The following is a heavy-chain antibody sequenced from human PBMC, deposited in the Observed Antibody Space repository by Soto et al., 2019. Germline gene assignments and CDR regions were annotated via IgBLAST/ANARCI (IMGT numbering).Heavy chain of an antibody. D-gene: IGHD1-1*01. CDR2: A. J-gene: IGHJ4*02. V-gene: IGHV1-69*01. Sequence: ANYAQKFQGRVTITADESTSTVYMELSSLRSEDTAVYYCARVGTDYWGQGTLVTVSS. CDR3: ARVGTDY.